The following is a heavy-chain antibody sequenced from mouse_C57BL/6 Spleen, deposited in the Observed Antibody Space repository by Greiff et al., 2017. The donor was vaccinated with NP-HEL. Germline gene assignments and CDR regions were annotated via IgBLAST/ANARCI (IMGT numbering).Heavy chain of an antibody. Sequence: EVQLVESGEGLVKPGGSLKLSCAASGFTFSSYAMSWVRQTPEKRLEWVAYISSGGDYIYYADTVKGRFTISRDNARNTLYLQMSSLKSEDTAMYYCTRVSFITDAMDYWGQGTSVTVSS. CDR2: ISSGGDYI. D-gene: IGHD1-1*01. V-gene: IGHV5-9-1*02. CDR1: GFTFSSYA. J-gene: IGHJ4*01. CDR3: TRVSFITDAMDY.